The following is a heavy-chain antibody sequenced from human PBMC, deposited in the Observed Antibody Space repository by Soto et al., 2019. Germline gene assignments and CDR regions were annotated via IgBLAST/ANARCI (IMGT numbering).Heavy chain of an antibody. D-gene: IGHD6-13*01. V-gene: IGHV1-3*01. Sequence: GASVKVSCKASGYTFTSYALHWVRQAPGQRLEWMGWINAGNGNTNYAQKLQGRVTMTTDTSTSTAYMELRSLRSDDTAVYYCARDFKRYSSPPGPLEYWGLGTLVTVSS. CDR2: INAGNGNT. CDR3: ARDFKRYSSPPGPLEY. J-gene: IGHJ4*02. CDR1: GYTFTSYA.